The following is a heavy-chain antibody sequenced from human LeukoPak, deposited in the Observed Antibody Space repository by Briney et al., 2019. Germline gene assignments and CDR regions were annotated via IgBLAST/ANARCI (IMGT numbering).Heavy chain of an antibody. CDR2: IYTSGST. Sequence: PSETLSLTCTVSGGSTSSGSYYWSWIRQPAGKGLEWIGRIYTSGSTNYNPSLKSRVTISVDKSKNQFSLKLSSVTAADTAVYYCARGTPLNVAYSLFDYWGQGTLVTVSS. V-gene: IGHV4-61*02. CDR3: ARGTPLNVAYSLFDY. D-gene: IGHD4-11*01. CDR1: GGSTSSGSYY. J-gene: IGHJ4*02.